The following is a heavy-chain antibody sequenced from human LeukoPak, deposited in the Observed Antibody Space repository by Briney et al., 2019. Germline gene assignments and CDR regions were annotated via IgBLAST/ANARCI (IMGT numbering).Heavy chain of an antibody. CDR1: GGSIGSYY. CDR3: ARDRYGMDV. J-gene: IGHJ6*02. CDR2: IYYSGST. V-gene: IGHV4-59*01. Sequence: SETLSLTCTVSGGSIGSYYWSWIRQPPGKGLEWIGYIYYSGSTNYNPSLKSRVTISVDTSKNQFSLKLSSVTAADTAVYYCARDRYGMDVWGQGTTVTVSS.